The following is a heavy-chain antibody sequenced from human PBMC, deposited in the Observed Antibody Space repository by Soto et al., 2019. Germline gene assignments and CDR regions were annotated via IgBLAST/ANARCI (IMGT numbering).Heavy chain of an antibody. CDR3: TTDDLDVSGPTRYY. D-gene: IGHD3-3*01. V-gene: IGHV3-15*07. CDR2: IKRKSDGGTT. Sequence: GGSLRLSCTASGFTFSNACMNWVRQAPGKGLEWVGRIKRKSDGGTTDYAAPLKGRFTISRDDSKNTLFLQMNSLKTEDTAVYYCTTDDLDVSGPTRYYWGQGTLVTVSS. J-gene: IGHJ4*02. CDR1: GFTFSNAC.